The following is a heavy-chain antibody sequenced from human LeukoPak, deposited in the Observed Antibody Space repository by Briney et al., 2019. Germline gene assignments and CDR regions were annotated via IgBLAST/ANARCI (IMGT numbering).Heavy chain of an antibody. V-gene: IGHV4-30-4*01. CDR3: ARDCSGGSCYGAFDI. Sequence: KSSENLSLNCTVSGASIRSGDYYWRWIRQPPGKGLEWIGYIYDSGSTYYNPSLKSRITISVDTSENRFSLKLSSVTATDTAVYYCARDCSGGSCYGAFDIWGQGTMVTVSS. D-gene: IGHD2-15*01. CDR2: IYDSGST. J-gene: IGHJ3*02. CDR1: GASIRSGDYY.